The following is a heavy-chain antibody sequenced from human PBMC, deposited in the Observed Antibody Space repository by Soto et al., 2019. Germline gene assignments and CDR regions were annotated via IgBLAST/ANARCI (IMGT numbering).Heavy chain of an antibody. Sequence: GGSLRLSCAASGFTFSDYYMSWIRQAPGKGREWVSYISSSGSTIYYADSVKGRFTISRDNAKNSLYLQMNSLRAEDTAVYYCARVERGITIFGVVIPPFDYWGQGTLVTVSS. CDR2: ISSSGSTI. D-gene: IGHD3-3*01. CDR3: ARVERGITIFGVVIPPFDY. J-gene: IGHJ4*02. CDR1: GFTFSDYY. V-gene: IGHV3-11*01.